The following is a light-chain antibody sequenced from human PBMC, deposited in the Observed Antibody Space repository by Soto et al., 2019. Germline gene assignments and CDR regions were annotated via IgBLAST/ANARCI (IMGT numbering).Light chain of an antibody. CDR2: DDT. CDR3: QVWGTSTDLV. V-gene: IGLV3-21*02. J-gene: IGLJ3*02. Sequence: SYELTQPPSVSVAPGQTARITCGGDNIGRKSVHWYQQKPGRAPMLIVYDDTARPSGIPERFSGSNSGNTATLTVSRVEAGEEADFYCQVWGTSTDLVFGGGTKLTVL. CDR1: NIGRKS.